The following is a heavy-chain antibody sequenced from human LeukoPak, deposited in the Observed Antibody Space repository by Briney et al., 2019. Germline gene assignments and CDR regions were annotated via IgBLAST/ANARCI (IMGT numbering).Heavy chain of an antibody. D-gene: IGHD4-17*01. CDR1: GFTFSSYA. V-gene: IGHV3-30-3*01. J-gene: IGHJ4*02. Sequence: GGSLRLSCAASGFTFSSYAMHWVRQAPGKGLEWVAVISYDGSNKYYADSVKGRFTISRDNSKNTLYLQMNSLRAEDTAVHYCASPTTVTTYWGQGTLVTVSS. CDR2: ISYDGSNK. CDR3: ASPTTVTTY.